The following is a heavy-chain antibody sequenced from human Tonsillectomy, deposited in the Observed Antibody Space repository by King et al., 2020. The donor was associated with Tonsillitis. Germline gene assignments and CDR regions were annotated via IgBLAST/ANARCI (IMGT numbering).Heavy chain of an antibody. D-gene: IGHD1-26*01. J-gene: IGHJ4*02. CDR3: ARDGGSYFDY. Sequence: VQLQESGPGLVKPSETLSLTCTVPGDSISSYYWSWIRQPPGKGLEWIGYVYYSGSANYNPSLKSRVTISVDTSKNQFSLKLSSVTAADTAVYYWARDGGSYFDYWGQGILVTVSS. V-gene: IGHV4-59*01. CDR1: GDSISSYY. CDR2: VYYSGSA.